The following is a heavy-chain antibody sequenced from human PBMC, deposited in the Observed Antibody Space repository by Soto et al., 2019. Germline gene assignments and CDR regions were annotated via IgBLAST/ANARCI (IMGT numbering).Heavy chain of an antibody. J-gene: IGHJ4*01. Sequence: ASVKVSCKASGYTFTNYDINWVRQATGQGLEWMGWMNPSSGNTCYVQKFQGRVTMARNTSTSTAYMELTSLTSDDTAVYYCARTRLCGGDCYSAYYFDFWG. D-gene: IGHD2-21*02. CDR3: ARTRLCGGDCYSAYYFDF. CDR1: GYTFTNYD. CDR2: MNPSSGNT. V-gene: IGHV1-8*01.